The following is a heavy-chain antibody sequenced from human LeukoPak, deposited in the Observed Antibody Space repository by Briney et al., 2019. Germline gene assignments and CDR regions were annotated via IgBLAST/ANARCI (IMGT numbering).Heavy chain of an antibody. Sequence: PSETLSLTCTVSGGSISSSSYYWGWIRQPPGKGLEWIGSIYYSGSTYYNPSLKSRVTISVDTSKNQFSLKLSSVTAADTAVYYCARHGGYYDSSGYVDYWGQGTLVTVSS. J-gene: IGHJ4*02. D-gene: IGHD3-22*01. V-gene: IGHV4-39*01. CDR1: GGSISSSSYY. CDR3: ARHGGYYDSSGYVDY. CDR2: IYYSGST.